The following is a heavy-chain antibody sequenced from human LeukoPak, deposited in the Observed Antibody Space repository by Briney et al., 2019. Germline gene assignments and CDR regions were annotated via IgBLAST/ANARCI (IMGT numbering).Heavy chain of an antibody. CDR3: AGSAGPGGYYFDY. CDR2: LNHSGST. CDR1: GGSFSGYY. V-gene: IGHV4-34*01. Sequence: PSETLSLTCAVYGGSFSGYYWSWIRQPPGKGLEWIGELNHSGSTNYNPSLKSRVTISVDTSKNQFSLKLSSVTAADTAVYYCAGSAGPGGYYFDYWGQGTLVTVSS. J-gene: IGHJ4*02.